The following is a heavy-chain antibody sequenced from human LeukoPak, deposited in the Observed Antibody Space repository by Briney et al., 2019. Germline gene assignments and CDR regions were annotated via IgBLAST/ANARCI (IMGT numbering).Heavy chain of an antibody. Sequence: GGSLRLSCAASGFTFSDYTMSWVRQAPGKGLGWVSSISPSSTYIYYADSLKGRITISRDNAKNSLYLQMNSLRAEDTAVYYCVRHRSASDYWGQGALVTVSS. V-gene: IGHV3-21*01. CDR3: VRHRSASDY. D-gene: IGHD3-10*01. J-gene: IGHJ4*02. CDR2: ISPSSTYI. CDR1: GFTFSDYT.